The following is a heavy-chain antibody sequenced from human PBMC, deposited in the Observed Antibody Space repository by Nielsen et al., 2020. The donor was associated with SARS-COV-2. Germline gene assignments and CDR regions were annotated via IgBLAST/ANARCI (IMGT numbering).Heavy chain of an antibody. V-gene: IGHV1-3*01. Sequence: ASVKVSCKASGYTFTSYAMHWVRQAPGQRLEWMGWINAGSGNTKYSQKFQGRVTITRDTSASTAYMELSSLRSEDTAVYYCARQGYSSSWYGNWGQGTLVTVSS. CDR3: ARQGYSSSWYGN. J-gene: IGHJ4*02. CDR1: GYTFTSYA. CDR2: INAGSGNT. D-gene: IGHD6-13*01.